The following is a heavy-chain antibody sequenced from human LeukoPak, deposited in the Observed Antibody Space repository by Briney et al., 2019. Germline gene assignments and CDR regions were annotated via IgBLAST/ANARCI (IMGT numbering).Heavy chain of an antibody. Sequence: SVKVSCKASGGTFSSYAISWVRQAPGQGLEWMGRIIPIFGIANYAQKFQGRVTITADKSTSTAYMELSSLRSEDAAVYYCASGGRDGYNGDYWGQGTLVTVSS. D-gene: IGHD5-24*01. J-gene: IGHJ4*02. CDR1: GGTFSSYA. V-gene: IGHV1-69*04. CDR3: ASGGRDGYNGDY. CDR2: IIPIFGIA.